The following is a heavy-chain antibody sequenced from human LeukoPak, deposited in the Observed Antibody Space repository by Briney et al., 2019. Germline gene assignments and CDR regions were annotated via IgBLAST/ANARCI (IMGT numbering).Heavy chain of an antibody. V-gene: IGHV3-11*01. CDR1: GFTFSDYY. Sequence: GGSLRLSCAASGFTFSDYYMSWTRQAPGKGLEWVSYITGSGTTKYYADSVKGRFTISRDNTKNSLYLQMNNLRVEDTAVYYCARDSNGCPGCVWGQGTLVTVPS. CDR3: ARDSNGCPGCV. D-gene: IGHD6-19*01. J-gene: IGHJ4*02. CDR2: ITGSGTTK.